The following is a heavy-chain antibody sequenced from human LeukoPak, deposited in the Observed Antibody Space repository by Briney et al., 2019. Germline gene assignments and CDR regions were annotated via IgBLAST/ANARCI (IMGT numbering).Heavy chain of an antibody. Sequence: KAGGSLRLSCAASGFTFSDYNMNWVRQAPGKGLEWVSYITNGGSTIHHADSVKGRFTISRDNAKKTLYLRMNSLRAEDTAVYYCARSIGLTGGGVDVWGQGTTVTVSS. J-gene: IGHJ6*02. D-gene: IGHD3-9*01. CDR2: ITNGGSTI. CDR3: ARSIGLTGGGVDV. CDR1: GFTFSDYN. V-gene: IGHV3-11*01.